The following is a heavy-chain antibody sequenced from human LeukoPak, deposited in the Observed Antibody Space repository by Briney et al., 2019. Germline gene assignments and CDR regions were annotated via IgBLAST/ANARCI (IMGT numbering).Heavy chain of an antibody. CDR2: IYYSGST. J-gene: IGHJ4*02. D-gene: IGHD3-9*01. CDR1: GGSISSYY. CDR3: ARGGDYDILTGYYPRRSYDFDY. V-gene: IGHV4-59*01. Sequence: SETLSLTCTVSGGSISSYYWSWLRQPPGKGLEWIGYIYYSGSTNYNPSLKSRVTISVDTSKNQFSLKLSSVTAADTAVYYCARGGDYDILTGYYPRRSYDFDYWGQGTLVTVSS.